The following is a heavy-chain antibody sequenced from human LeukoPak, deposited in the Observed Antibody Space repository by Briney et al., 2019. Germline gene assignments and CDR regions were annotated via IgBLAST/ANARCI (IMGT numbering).Heavy chain of an antibody. Sequence: SETLSLTCTVSGGSISSGGYYWSWIRQPPGKGLEWIGYIYHSGSTYYNPSLKSRVTISVDRSKNQFSLKLSSVTAADTAVYYCARDSGYDQKAFDIWGQGTMVTVSS. CDR3: ARDSGYDQKAFDI. D-gene: IGHD5-12*01. V-gene: IGHV4-30-2*01. CDR1: GGSISSGGYY. J-gene: IGHJ3*02. CDR2: IYHSGST.